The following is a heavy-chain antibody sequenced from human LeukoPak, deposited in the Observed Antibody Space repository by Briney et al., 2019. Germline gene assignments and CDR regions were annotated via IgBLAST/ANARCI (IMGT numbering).Heavy chain of an antibody. D-gene: IGHD2-15*01. Sequence: SSETLSLTCTVSGVSVSNYYWAWVRQPAGKGPEWIGRIYSSGITNYNPSLRSRVSVSLDTSKNQFSLKLNSMTAADTAVYYCATEGPLIWRPPHFESWGQGTLVIVSS. V-gene: IGHV4-4*07. CDR2: IYSSGIT. CDR3: ATEGPLIWRPPHFES. J-gene: IGHJ4*02. CDR1: GVSVSNYY.